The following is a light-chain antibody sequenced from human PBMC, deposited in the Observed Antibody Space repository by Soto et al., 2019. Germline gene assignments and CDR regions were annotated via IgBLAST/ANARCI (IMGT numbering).Light chain of an antibody. V-gene: IGKV3-11*01. CDR1: QSVSSY. CDR3: QQRSSWPRT. Sequence: EILLTHSPASLSLSPGERATLSCRASQSVSSYLAWYQQKPGQTPRLLIYDASNRATGIPARFSGSGSGTDFTLTISSLEPEDFAVYYCQQRSSWPRTFGQGTKVDIK. CDR2: DAS. J-gene: IGKJ2*01.